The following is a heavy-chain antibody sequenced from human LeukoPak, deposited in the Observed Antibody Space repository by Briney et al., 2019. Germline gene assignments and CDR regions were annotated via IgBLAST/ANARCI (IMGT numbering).Heavy chain of an antibody. D-gene: IGHD3-10*01. CDR2: INHSGST. CDR3: ARMGWFGELDLFYFDY. J-gene: IGHJ4*02. Sequence: SETLSLTCAVYGGSFSGYYWSWIRQPPGKGLEWIGEINHSGSTNYNPSLKSRVTISVDTSKNRFSLKLSSVTAADTAVYYCARMGWFGELDLFYFDYWGQGTLVTVSS. V-gene: IGHV4-34*01. CDR1: GGSFSGYY.